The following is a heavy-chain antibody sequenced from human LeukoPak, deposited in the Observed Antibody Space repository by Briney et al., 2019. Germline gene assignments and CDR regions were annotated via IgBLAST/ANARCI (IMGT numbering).Heavy chain of an antibody. D-gene: IGHD3-22*01. CDR2: IYHSGST. V-gene: IGHV4-38-2*01. CDR1: GYSISSGYY. J-gene: IGHJ4*02. Sequence: SETLSLTCAVSGYSISSGYYWGWIRQPPGKGLEWIGSIYHSGSTYYNPSLKSRVTISVDTSKNQFSLKLSSETAADTAVYYCARSKYYYDSSGSDYWGQGTLVTVSS. CDR3: ARSKYYYDSSGSDY.